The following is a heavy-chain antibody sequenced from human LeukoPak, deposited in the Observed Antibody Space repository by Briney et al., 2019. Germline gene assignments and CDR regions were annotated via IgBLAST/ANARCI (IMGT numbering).Heavy chain of an antibody. J-gene: IGHJ3*02. Sequence: PGGSLRLSCAAAGFTFSSYGMNWVRQAPGKGLEWVAVIWYDGSNKYYVDSVKGRFTISRDNSKNPLYLQMNSLRAEDTAVYYCARDPRPELLWIGEYRSGAFDIWGQGTMVTVSS. CDR3: ARDPRPELLWIGEYRSGAFDI. CDR2: IWYDGSNK. D-gene: IGHD3-10*01. V-gene: IGHV3-33*08. CDR1: GFTFSSYG.